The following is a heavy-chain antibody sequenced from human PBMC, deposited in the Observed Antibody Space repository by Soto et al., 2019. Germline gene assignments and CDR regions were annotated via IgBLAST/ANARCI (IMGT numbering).Heavy chain of an antibody. Sequence: SVKVSCKASGGTFSIYAISGVRQAPLQGLEWMGGIIPIFGTANYAQKFQGRVTITADESTSTAYMELSSLRSEDTAVYYCARGVSSPISYYYGMDVWGQGTTVTVSS. D-gene: IGHD6-6*01. CDR2: IIPIFGTA. CDR1: GGTFSIYA. CDR3: ARGVSSPISYYYGMDV. J-gene: IGHJ6*02. V-gene: IGHV1-69*13.